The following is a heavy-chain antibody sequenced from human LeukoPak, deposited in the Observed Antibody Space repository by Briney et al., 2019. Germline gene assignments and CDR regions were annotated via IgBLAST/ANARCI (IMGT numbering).Heavy chain of an antibody. CDR1: GGSISSGGYY. V-gene: IGHV4-31*03. CDR3: ARGRSSATSPDNWFDP. J-gene: IGHJ5*02. Sequence: PSETLSLTCTVSGGSISSGGYYWSWIRQHPGKGLEWIGYIYYSGSTYYNPSLKSRVTISVDTSKNQFSLKLSSVTAADTAVYYCARGRSSATSPDNWFDPWGQGTLVTVSS. D-gene: IGHD6-6*01. CDR2: IYYSGST.